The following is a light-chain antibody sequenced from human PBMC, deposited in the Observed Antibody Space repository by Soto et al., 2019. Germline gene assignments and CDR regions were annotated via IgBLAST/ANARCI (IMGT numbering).Light chain of an antibody. CDR3: QQYGSSPYT. Sequence: EFVLTQSPGTLSLTPGERATLSCRASQSVSSNYLAWYQQKPGQTPRLLIYGASSRATGIPDRFSGSGSGTDFTLTISRLEPEDFAVYYCQQYGSSPYTFGQGTKLEIK. CDR1: QSVSSNY. J-gene: IGKJ2*01. V-gene: IGKV3-20*01. CDR2: GAS.